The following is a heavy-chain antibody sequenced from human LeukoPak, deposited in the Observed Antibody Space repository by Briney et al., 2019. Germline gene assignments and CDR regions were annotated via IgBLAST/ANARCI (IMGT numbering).Heavy chain of an antibody. CDR2: IYPGDSDT. J-gene: IGHJ3*01. D-gene: IGHD3-22*01. CDR1: GYRFTNYW. V-gene: IGHV5-51*01. Sequence: GESLKISCKGSGYRFTNYWIGWVRQLPGKGLEWMGIIYPGDSDTRYSPSFQGQVTISADKSISTAYLQWSSLKASDTATYYCARPPRDDSAAYYSAFDVWGQGTMVTVSS. CDR3: ARPPRDDSAAYYSAFDV.